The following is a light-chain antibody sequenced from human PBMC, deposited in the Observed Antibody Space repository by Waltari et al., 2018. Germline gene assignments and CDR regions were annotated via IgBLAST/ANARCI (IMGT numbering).Light chain of an antibody. CDR3: QHYVRLPVT. CDR2: GAS. J-gene: IGKJ1*01. V-gene: IGKV3-20*01. CDR1: QSLSRY. Sequence: EIVLTQSPGTLSLSPGERATLSCRASQSLSRYLAWYQQKPGQAPRLLIFGASSRATGIPDRFSGSGFGTDFSLTISRLEPEDFAVYSCQHYVRLPVTFGQGTKVEIK.